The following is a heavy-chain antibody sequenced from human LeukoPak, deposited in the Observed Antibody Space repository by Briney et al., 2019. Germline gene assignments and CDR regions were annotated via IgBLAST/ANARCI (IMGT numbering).Heavy chain of an antibody. CDR1: GFTFSSYA. CDR2: ISGSGGST. Sequence: GGSLRLSCAASGFTFSSYAMSWVRQAPGKGLEWVSAISGSGGSTYYADSVEGRFTISRDNAKNSVYLQMNSLSAEDTAVYYCVRDATYYYYAMDVWGQGTTVTVSS. V-gene: IGHV3-23*01. CDR3: VRDATYYYYAMDV. J-gene: IGHJ6*02.